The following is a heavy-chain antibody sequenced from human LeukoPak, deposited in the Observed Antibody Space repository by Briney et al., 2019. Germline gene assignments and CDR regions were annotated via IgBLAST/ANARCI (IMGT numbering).Heavy chain of an antibody. CDR2: MYPNSGNT. J-gene: IGHJ4*02. CDR1: GSAFTSYD. Sequence: ASVKVSCKASGSAFTSYDINRARPATGQGVEWMGWMYPNSGNTGYTQKFQGRVTITRNTSISTAYMALSSLRSEDTAVYYCARDGPYSNYYFDYWGQGTLVTVSS. CDR3: ARDGPYSNYYFDY. D-gene: IGHD4-11*01. V-gene: IGHV1-8*03.